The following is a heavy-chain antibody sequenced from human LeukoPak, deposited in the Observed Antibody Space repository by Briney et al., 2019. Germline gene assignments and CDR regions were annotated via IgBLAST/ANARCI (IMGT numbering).Heavy chain of an antibody. V-gene: IGHV4-34*01. CDR2: INHSGST. CDR3: VSLNCGWYHDY. Sequence: SETLSLTCAVYGGSFSGCYWSWIRQPPGKGLEWIGEINHSGSTNYNPSLKSRVTISVDTSKNQCSLKLSSVTAADTAVYYCVSLNCGWYHDYWGQGTLVTVSS. D-gene: IGHD6-19*01. J-gene: IGHJ4*02. CDR1: GGSFSGCY.